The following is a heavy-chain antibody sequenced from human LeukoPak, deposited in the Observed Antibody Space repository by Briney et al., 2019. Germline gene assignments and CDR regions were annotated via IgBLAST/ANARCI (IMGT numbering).Heavy chain of an antibody. CDR1: GGSFSGYY. D-gene: IGHD6-13*01. CDR3: ARAGIGLRYFDY. CDR2: INHSGST. Sequence: TSETLSLTCAVYGGSFSGYYWSWLRQPPGKGLEWIGEINHSGSTNYNPSLKRRVTISVDTSKNQFSLKLSSVTAADTAVYYCARAGIGLRYFDYWGQGTLVTVSS. J-gene: IGHJ4*02. V-gene: IGHV4-34*01.